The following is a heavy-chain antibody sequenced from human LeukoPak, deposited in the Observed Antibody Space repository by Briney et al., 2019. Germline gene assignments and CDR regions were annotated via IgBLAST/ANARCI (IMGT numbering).Heavy chain of an antibody. J-gene: IGHJ4*02. V-gene: IGHV4-59*01. Sequence: SETLSLTCTVSGGSISNYYWSWIRQPPGKGLEWIGYFYSSGSTSYNPSLKSRVTISLDTSKNQFSLRLSSVTAADTAAYYCARGPTRYYFDYWGQGTQVTVSS. CDR1: GGSISNYY. CDR3: ARGPTRYYFDY. CDR2: FYSSGST.